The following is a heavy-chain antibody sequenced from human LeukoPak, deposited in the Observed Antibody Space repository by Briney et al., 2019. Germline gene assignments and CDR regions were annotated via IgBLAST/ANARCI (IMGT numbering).Heavy chain of an antibody. CDR2: IYYSGST. J-gene: IGHJ4*02. CDR1: GGSISSSSYY. Sequence: SETLSLTCTVSGGSISSSSYYWGWIRQPPGKGLEWIGSIYYSGSTYYNPSLKSRVTISVDTSKNQFSLKLSSVTAADTAVYYCARATGAFDYWGQGTLVTVSS. CDR3: ARATGAFDY. D-gene: IGHD1-14*01. V-gene: IGHV4-39*07.